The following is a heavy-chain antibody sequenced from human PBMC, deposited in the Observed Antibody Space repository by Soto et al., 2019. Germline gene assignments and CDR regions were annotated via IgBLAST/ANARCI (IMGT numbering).Heavy chain of an antibody. Sequence: GGSLRLSCAASGFTFSSYAMHWVRQAPGKGLEWVAVISYDGSNKYYADSVKGRFTISRDNSENTLYLQMNSLRAEDTAVYYCAKGFIRDCGGDCTVDTWGQGTLVTVSS. D-gene: IGHD2-21*02. CDR3: AKGFIRDCGGDCTVDT. J-gene: IGHJ5*02. CDR2: ISYDGSNK. CDR1: GFTFSSYA. V-gene: IGHV3-30-3*01.